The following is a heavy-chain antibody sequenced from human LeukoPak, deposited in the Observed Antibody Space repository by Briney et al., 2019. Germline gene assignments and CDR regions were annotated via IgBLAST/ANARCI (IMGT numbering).Heavy chain of an antibody. V-gene: IGHV3-13*01. D-gene: IGHD5-18*01. CDR1: GFTLGSHG. Sequence: GGSLRLSCTASGFTLGSHGMHWVRQTTGEGLQWVAAIASGFQTFYAGSVKGRFTVSREDAKKSLYLQMNSLRAGDTAVYYCVREARGYHYTYFDYWGQGTLVTVSS. CDR2: IASGFQT. CDR3: VREARGYHYTYFDY. J-gene: IGHJ4*02.